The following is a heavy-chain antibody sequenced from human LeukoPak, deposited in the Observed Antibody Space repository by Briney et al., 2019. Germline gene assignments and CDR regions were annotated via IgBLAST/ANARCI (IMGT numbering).Heavy chain of an antibody. CDR3: AGFRVVPAATNWFDP. Sequence: ASVKVSCKASGGTFSSYAISWVRQAPGQGLEWMGRIIPIFGTANYAQKFQGRVTITTDKSTSTAYMELSSLRSEDTAVYYCAGFRVVPAATNWFDPWGQGTLVTVSS. V-gene: IGHV1-69*05. CDR1: GGTFSSYA. J-gene: IGHJ5*02. CDR2: IIPIFGTA. D-gene: IGHD2-2*01.